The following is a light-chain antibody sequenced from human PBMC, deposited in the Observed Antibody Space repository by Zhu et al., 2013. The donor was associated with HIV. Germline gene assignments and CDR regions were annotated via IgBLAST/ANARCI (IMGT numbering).Light chain of an antibody. CDR1: QSVGSSY. Sequence: EIVLTQSPGTLSLSPGERVTLSCRASQSVGSSYLAWYQQKPGQAPRLLIYGSSSRATGIPDRFSGSGSGTDFTLSISRLEPEDFAVYYCQQYGDSVAFGGGTKVEIK. CDR2: GSS. CDR3: QQYGDSVA. V-gene: IGKV3-20*01. J-gene: IGKJ4*01.